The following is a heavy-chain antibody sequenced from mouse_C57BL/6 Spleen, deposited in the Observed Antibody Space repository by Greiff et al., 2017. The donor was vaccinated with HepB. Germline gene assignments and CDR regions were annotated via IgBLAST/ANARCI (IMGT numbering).Heavy chain of an antibody. J-gene: IGHJ1*03. V-gene: IGHV1-81*01. D-gene: IGHD1-1*01. Sequence: QVQLQQSGAELARPGASVKLSCKASGYTFTSYGISWVKQRTGQGLEWIGEIYPRSGNTYYNEKFKGKATLTADKSSSTAYMELRSLTSEDSAVYFCARYDTTVVAPSYWYFDVWGTGTTVTVSS. CDR3: ARYDTTVVAPSYWYFDV. CDR2: IYPRSGNT. CDR1: GYTFTSYG.